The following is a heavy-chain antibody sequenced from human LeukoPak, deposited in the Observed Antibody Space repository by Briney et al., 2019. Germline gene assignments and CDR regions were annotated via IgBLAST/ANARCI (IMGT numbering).Heavy chain of an antibody. CDR2: IYYSGST. J-gene: IGHJ4*02. D-gene: IGHD3-16*02. V-gene: IGHV4-30-4*08. CDR3: ARGPNYVWGSYRYFDY. Sequence: PSETLSLTCTVSGGSISSGGYYWSWIRQHPGKGLEWIGYIYYSGSTYYNPSLKSRVTISVDTSKNQFSLKLTSVTAADTAMYYCARGPNYVWGSYRYFDYWGQGTLVTVSS. CDR1: GGSISSGGYY.